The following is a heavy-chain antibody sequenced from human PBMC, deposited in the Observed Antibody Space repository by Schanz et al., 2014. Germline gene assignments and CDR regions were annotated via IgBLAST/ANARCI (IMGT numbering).Heavy chain of an antibody. CDR1: GFSFSTHW. Sequence: VQLVESGGGLVQPGGSVRLSCGASGFSFSTHWMAWVRQAPGKGLEWVAVLSSDESRKFYADSEKGRFTISRDNAKNSLYLQMNRLRAEDTAVYYCATEGPRGTRHPINYYYAMDNWGQGTKVTV. J-gene: IGHJ6*02. D-gene: IGHD6-6*01. CDR2: LSSDESRK. CDR3: ATEGPRGTRHPINYYYAMDN. V-gene: IGHV3-30-3*01.